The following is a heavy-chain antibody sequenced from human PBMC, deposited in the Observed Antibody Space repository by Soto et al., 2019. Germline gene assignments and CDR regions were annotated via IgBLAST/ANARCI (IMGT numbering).Heavy chain of an antibody. D-gene: IGHD3-3*01. J-gene: IGHJ4*02. CDR3: AKDQYDFWSGYSHFDY. V-gene: IGHV3-23*01. Sequence: GGSLRLSCAASGFTFSSYAMSWVRQAPGKGLEWVSAISGSGGSTYYADSVKGRFTISRDNSKNTLYLQMNSRRAEDTAVYYCAKDQYDFWSGYSHFDYWGQGTLVTVSS. CDR2: ISGSGGST. CDR1: GFTFSSYA.